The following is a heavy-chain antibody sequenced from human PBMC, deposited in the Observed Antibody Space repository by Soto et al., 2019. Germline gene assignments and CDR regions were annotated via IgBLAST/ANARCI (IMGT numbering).Heavy chain of an antibody. CDR2: IDPSDSYT. D-gene: IGHD4-4*01. V-gene: IGHV5-10-1*01. Sequence: GESLKNSCKGSGYSFTSYWISWVRQMPGKGLEWMGRIDPSDSYTNYSPSFQGHVTISADKSISTAYLQWSSLKASDTAMYYCASLLTTVTGSRYGMDVWGQGTTVTVSS. CDR1: GYSFTSYW. CDR3: ASLLTTVTGSRYGMDV. J-gene: IGHJ6*02.